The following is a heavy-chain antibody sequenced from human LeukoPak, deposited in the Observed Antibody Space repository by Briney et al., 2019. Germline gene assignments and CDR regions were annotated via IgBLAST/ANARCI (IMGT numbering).Heavy chain of an antibody. CDR2: INQDGSGK. J-gene: IGHJ4*02. CDR1: GFTFSTSS. D-gene: IGHD3-10*01. CDR3: TRGWFREVWEYYFDF. Sequence: GGSLRLSCAASGFTFSTSSMTWVRQAPGKGLEWVANINQDGSGKYYVDSMKGRFTTSRDNAKYLLFLQMSSLRAEDTAVYYCTRGWFREVWEYYFDFWGRGSLATVSS. V-gene: IGHV3-7*01.